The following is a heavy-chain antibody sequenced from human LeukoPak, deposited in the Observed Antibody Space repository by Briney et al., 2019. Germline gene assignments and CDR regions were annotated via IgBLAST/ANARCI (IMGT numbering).Heavy chain of an antibody. CDR2: IYYSGST. D-gene: IGHD6-13*01. J-gene: IGHJ5*02. Sequence: PSQTLSLTCTVSGGSISSGGYYWSWIRQHPGKGLEWIGYIYYSGSTYYNPSLKSRVTISVDTSKNQFSLKLSSVTAADTAVYYCARDRGWNSSSWSLGRFDPWGQGTLVTVSS. CDR3: ARDRGWNSSSWSLGRFDP. CDR1: GGSISSGGYY. V-gene: IGHV4-31*03.